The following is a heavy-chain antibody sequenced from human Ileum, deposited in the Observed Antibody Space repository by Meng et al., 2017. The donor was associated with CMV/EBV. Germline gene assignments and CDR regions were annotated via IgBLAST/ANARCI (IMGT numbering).Heavy chain of an antibody. Sequence: GGSLRLSCAASGFTVISNYMSWVRQAPGKGLEWVSLIFSDGNTYYADSVRGRFTISRDISKNTLYLQMDSLRAEDTAVYYCARDLGGQPRAFDIWGQGKRV. CDR3: ARDLGGQPRAFDI. J-gene: IGHJ3*02. CDR1: GFTVISNY. D-gene: IGHD6-13*01. CDR2: IFSDGNT. V-gene: IGHV3-66*02.